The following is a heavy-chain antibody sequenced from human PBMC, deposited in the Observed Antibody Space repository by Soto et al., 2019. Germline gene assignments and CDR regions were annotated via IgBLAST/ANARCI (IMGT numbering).Heavy chain of an antibody. Sequence: PGGSLRLSCVASGFTFSSYSMHRVRQAPGKGLEWVAVTSYGGSNKYYADSVKGRFTISRDNSKNTLYLQMNSLRAEDTAVYYCARVYKGSSNDWGQGTLVTVSS. D-gene: IGHD6-13*01. CDR2: TSYGGSNK. V-gene: IGHV3-30-3*01. J-gene: IGHJ4*02. CDR3: ARVYKGSSND. CDR1: GFTFSSYS.